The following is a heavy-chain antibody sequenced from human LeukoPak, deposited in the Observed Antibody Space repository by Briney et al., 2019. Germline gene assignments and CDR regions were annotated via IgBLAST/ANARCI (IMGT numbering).Heavy chain of an antibody. CDR2: LSAYNGYT. CDR3: ARDKAVTTEVTQHFQH. CDR1: GYTFTNYG. V-gene: IGHV1-18*01. Sequence: ASVKVSCKASGYTFTNYGFSWVRQAPGQGLEWMGWLSAYNGYTDYAQKFQFRVTMTTDTSTSTAYMELRSLRSDDTAVYYCARDKAVTTEVTQHFQHWGQGTLVTVSS. D-gene: IGHD4-23*01. J-gene: IGHJ1*01.